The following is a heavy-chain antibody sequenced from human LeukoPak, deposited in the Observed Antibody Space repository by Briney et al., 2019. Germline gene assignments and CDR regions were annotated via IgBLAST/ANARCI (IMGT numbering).Heavy chain of an antibody. Sequence: PGGSLRLSXAASGFTVSSNYMSWVRQAPGKGLEWVSVIYSGGSTYYADSVKGRFTISRDNSKNTLYLQMNSLRAEDTAVYYCAREVYYDSSGYYRDAFDIWGQGTMVTVSS. D-gene: IGHD3-22*01. CDR3: AREVYYDSSGYYRDAFDI. V-gene: IGHV3-53*01. CDR2: IYSGGST. J-gene: IGHJ3*02. CDR1: GFTVSSNY.